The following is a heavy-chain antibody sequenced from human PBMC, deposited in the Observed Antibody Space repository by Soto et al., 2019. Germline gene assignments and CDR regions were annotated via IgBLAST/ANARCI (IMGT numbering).Heavy chain of an antibody. D-gene: IGHD2-2*01. CDR2: ISSDGSST. CDR3: ARPQYLPDDVFDV. Sequence: GGSLRLSCAASGFTFSSYEMNWVRQAPGKGLEWVSYISSDGSSTSHADSVKGRFTISRDNAKNTLYLQMSSLRAEDTAVYYCARPQYLPDDVFDVWGRGTVVTVSS. J-gene: IGHJ3*01. V-gene: IGHV3-48*03. CDR1: GFTFSSYE.